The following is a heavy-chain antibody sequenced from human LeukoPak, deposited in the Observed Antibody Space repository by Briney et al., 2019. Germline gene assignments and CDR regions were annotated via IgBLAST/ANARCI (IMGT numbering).Heavy chain of an antibody. CDR3: AGTGYSSGVGGFDP. CDR1: GYTFTSYA. Sequence: ASVKVSCKASGYTFTSYAMNWVRQAPGQGLEWMGWINTNTGNPTYAQGFTGRFVFSLDTSVSTAYLQISSLKAEDTAVYYCAGTGYSSGVGGFDPWGQGTLVTVSS. D-gene: IGHD6-19*01. J-gene: IGHJ5*02. V-gene: IGHV7-4-1*02. CDR2: INTNTGNP.